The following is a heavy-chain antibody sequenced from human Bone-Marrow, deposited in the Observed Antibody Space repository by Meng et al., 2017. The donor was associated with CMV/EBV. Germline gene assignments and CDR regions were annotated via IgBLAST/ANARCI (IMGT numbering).Heavy chain of an antibody. CDR2: IIPILGKT. Sequence: SVKVSCKASGGTFSTYAITWVRQAPGEGLEWMGGIIPILGKTNYAQRFQGRVTITADKSTTTAYMELSSLRSEDTAVYYCASSGDSESGGYYLAVYCGQRTLVTVSS. V-gene: IGHV1-69*10. D-gene: IGHD3-22*01. CDR1: GGTFSTYA. CDR3: ASSGDSESGGYYLAVY. J-gene: IGHJ4*02.